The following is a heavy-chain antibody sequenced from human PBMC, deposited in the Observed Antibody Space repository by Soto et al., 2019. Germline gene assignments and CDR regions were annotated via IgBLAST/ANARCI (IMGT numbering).Heavy chain of an antibody. CDR2: SHQSGST. D-gene: IGHD6-13*01. V-gene: IGHV4-4*02. CDR1: GVSINSHDW. Sequence: QVQLQESGPGLVKPSGTLSLTCAVSGVSINSHDWWTWVRQPPGKGLEWIGESHQSGSTNYNSSLESRVTIEVDTSKNQFSLKLRSVTVADTAVYYCATRDNSKFYWGQGTLVTVSS. CDR3: ATRDNSKFY. J-gene: IGHJ4*02.